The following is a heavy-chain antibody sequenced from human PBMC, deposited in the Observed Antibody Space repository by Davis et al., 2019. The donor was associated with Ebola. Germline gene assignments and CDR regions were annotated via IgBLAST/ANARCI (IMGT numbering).Heavy chain of an antibody. Sequence: GESLKISCAASGFTFSSYSMNWVRQAPGKGLEWVSAISGSSTYIYYADSMKGRFTISRDNAKKSLSLQMNSLRAEDTAVYYCARVSDFGVAADNYYYYGMDVWGQGTTVTVSS. D-gene: IGHD3-3*01. V-gene: IGHV3-21*01. CDR1: GFTFSSYS. CDR3: ARVSDFGVAADNYYYYGMDV. CDR2: ISGSSTYI. J-gene: IGHJ6*02.